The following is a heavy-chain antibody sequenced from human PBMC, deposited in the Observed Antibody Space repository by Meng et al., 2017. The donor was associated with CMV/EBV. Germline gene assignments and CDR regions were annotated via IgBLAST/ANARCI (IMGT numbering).Heavy chain of an antibody. CDR3: AREISSGYYRTQYLMDV. CDR1: GFTFSSYA. J-gene: IGHJ6*02. CDR2: ISYDGSNK. V-gene: IGHV3-30-3*01. D-gene: IGHD3-22*01. Sequence: GESLKISCAASGFTFSSYAMHWVRQAPGKGLEWVAVISYDGSNKYYADSVKGRFTISRDNSKNTLYLQMNSLRAEDTAVYYCAREISSGYYRTQYLMDVWGQGTTVTVSS.